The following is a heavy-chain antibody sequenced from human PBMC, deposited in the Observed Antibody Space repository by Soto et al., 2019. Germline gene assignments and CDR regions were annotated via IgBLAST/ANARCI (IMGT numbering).Heavy chain of an antibody. CDR1: GYTFTGYY. J-gene: IGHJ6*02. CDR2: INPNSGGT. CDR3: ARQWVSYGMDV. Sequence: SVKVCCAASGYTFTGYYMHWVRQAPGQGLEWMGWINPNSGGTNYAQKFQGWVTMTRDTSISTAYMELSRLRSDATAVYYCARQWVSYGMDVWGQGTTVTVSS. V-gene: IGHV1-2*04. D-gene: IGHD1-26*01.